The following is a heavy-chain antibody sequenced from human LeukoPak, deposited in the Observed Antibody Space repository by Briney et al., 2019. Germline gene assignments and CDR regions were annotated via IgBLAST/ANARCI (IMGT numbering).Heavy chain of an antibody. V-gene: IGHV1-18*04. J-gene: IGHJ4*02. CDR2: ISAYNGNT. Sequence: ASVTVSCTASGYTFTIYGISWVRQAPGQGHEWMGWISAYNGNTNYAQKVQGRVTMTTDTSTSTAYMELRSLRSDDTAVYYCARAPVLLWFGELLSLDYWGQGTLVTVSS. CDR1: GYTFTIYG. D-gene: IGHD3-10*01. CDR3: ARAPVLLWFGELLSLDY.